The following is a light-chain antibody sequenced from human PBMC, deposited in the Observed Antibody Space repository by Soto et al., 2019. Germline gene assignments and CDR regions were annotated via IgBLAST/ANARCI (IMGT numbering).Light chain of an antibody. V-gene: IGKV1-39*01. CDR2: TVS. Sequence: DIQMTQSPSSLSTSVGDRVTITCRASQNIGRNLNWYQQKPGKAPKLLIYTVSNLQAGVPLRFSGRGSGTGFTLTISALQPEDFATYYCQQCYSIPLTFGGGTKVDI. CDR3: QQCYSIPLT. J-gene: IGKJ4*01. CDR1: QNIGRN.